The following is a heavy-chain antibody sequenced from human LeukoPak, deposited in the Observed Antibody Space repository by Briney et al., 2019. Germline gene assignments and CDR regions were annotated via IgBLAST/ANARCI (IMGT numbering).Heavy chain of an antibody. CDR2: IIPIFGTA. D-gene: IGHD3-16*02. CDR3: ARSPWELSPTNNWFDP. CDR1: GGTFSSYA. Sequence: ASVKVSCKASGGTFSSYAISWVRQAPGQGLEWMGGIIPIFGTANYAQKFQGRTADESTSTAYMELSSLRSEDTAVYYCARSPWELSPTNNWFDPRGQGTLVTVSS. J-gene: IGHJ5*02. V-gene: IGHV1-69*13.